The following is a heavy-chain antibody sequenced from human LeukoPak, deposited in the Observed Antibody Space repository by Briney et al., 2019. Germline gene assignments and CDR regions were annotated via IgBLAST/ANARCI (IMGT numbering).Heavy chain of an antibody. D-gene: IGHD3-22*01. V-gene: IGHV3-30*02. J-gene: IGHJ4*02. CDR1: GFTFSNYG. CDR3: ARDYDSSGYYPFDLPDY. Sequence: GGSLRLSCPASGFTFSNYGIHWARQAPGKGLDWVAVVGLDVSSKFYADSVKCRFTVSRDNSKSSVYLQMSSLRAEDTAVYYCARDYDSSGYYPFDLPDYWGQGTLVTVSS. CDR2: VGLDVSSK.